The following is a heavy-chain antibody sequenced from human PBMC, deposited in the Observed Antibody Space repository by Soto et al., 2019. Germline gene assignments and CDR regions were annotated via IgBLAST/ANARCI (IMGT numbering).Heavy chain of an antibody. D-gene: IGHD3-22*01. Sequence: KPSETLSLTCAVSGGSISSGGYSWSWIRQPPGKGLEWIGYIYHSGSTYYNPSLKSRVTISVDRSKNQFSLKLSSVTAADTAVYYCARADTMIDYFDYWGQGTLVTVSS. CDR2: IYHSGST. V-gene: IGHV4-30-2*01. CDR1: GGSISSGGYS. J-gene: IGHJ4*02. CDR3: ARADTMIDYFDY.